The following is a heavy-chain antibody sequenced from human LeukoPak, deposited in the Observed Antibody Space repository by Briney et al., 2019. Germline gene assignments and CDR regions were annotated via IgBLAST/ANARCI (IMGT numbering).Heavy chain of an antibody. CDR2: ISGSGGGT. V-gene: IGHV3-23*01. J-gene: IGHJ5*02. D-gene: IGHD3-10*01. CDR3: AKAGGYGSGSYLTWFDP. CDR1: AFTFSSYG. Sequence: GGSLRLSCAASAFTFSSYGMSWVRQAPGKGLEWVSGISGSGGGTNYADSVKGRFTISRDNSKNTLYLQMSSLRAEDTAVYYCAKAGGYGSGSYLTWFDPWGQGTLVTVSS.